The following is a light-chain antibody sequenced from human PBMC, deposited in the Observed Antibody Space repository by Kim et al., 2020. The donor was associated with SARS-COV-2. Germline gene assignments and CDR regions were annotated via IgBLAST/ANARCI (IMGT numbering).Light chain of an antibody. V-gene: IGLV3-19*01. CDR1: SLRSYY. CDR3: NSRESGVNHVV. Sequence: SSELTQDPAVSVALGQTVRITCQGDSLRSYYASWYQQKPGQAPVLVIYDKNNRPSGIPDRFSGSSSGNTTSLTITGAQADDEADYYCNSRESGVNHVVFG. CDR2: DKN. J-gene: IGLJ3*02.